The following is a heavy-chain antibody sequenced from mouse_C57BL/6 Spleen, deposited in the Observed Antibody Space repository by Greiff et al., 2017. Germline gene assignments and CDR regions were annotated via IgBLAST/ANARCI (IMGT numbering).Heavy chain of an antibody. V-gene: IGHV1-82*01. CDR3: AREEIYYGNPAWFAY. CDR2: IYPGDGDT. CDR1: GYAFSSSW. Sequence: VQLVESGPELVKPGASVKISCKASGYAFSSSWMNWVKQRPGKGLEWIGRIYPGDGDTNYNGKFKGKATLTADKSSSTAYMQLSSLTSEDSAVYFCAREEIYYGNPAWFAYWGQGTLVTVSA. J-gene: IGHJ3*01. D-gene: IGHD2-1*01.